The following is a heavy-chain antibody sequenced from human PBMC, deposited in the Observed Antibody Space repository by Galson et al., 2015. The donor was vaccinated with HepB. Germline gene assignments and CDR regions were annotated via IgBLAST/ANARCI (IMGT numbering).Heavy chain of an antibody. Sequence: SVKVSCKASGYTFTSYYMHWVRQAPGQGLEWMGRINPNSGGTNYAQKFQGRVTMTRDTSISTAYMELSRLRSDDTAVYYRARGVAARPSDYWGQGTLVTVSS. J-gene: IGHJ4*02. V-gene: IGHV1-2*06. CDR2: INPNSGGT. CDR3: ARGVAARPSDY. D-gene: IGHD6-6*01. CDR1: GYTFTSYY.